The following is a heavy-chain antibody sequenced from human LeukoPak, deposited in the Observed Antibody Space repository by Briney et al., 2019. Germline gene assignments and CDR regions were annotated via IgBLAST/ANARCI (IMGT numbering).Heavy chain of an antibody. CDR3: ARVLRYCSGGNCYSGGLGYMDV. CDR2: ISRSGSTK. CDR1: GFTFSDYN. Sequence: GGSLRLSCAASGFTFSDYNMRWIRQAPGKGLEWVSSISRSGSTKYYADSVKGRFTKSRDNDKNSLFLQMNSLRAEDTAVYYCARVLRYCSGGNCYSGGLGYMDVWGKGTTVTISS. V-gene: IGHV3-11*01. J-gene: IGHJ6*03. D-gene: IGHD2-15*01.